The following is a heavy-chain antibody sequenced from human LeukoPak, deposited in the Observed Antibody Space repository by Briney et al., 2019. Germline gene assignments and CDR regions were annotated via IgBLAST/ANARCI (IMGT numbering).Heavy chain of an antibody. V-gene: IGHV3-23*01. J-gene: IGHJ4*02. Sequence: PGGSLRLSCAASGFTVSSNYMSWVRQAPGKGLEWVSAISGSGGSTYYADSVKGRFTISRDNSKNTLYLQMNSLRAEDTAVYYCAKDGSYGSGSFDYWGQGTLVTVSS. CDR2: ISGSGGST. CDR1: GFTVSSNY. D-gene: IGHD3-10*01. CDR3: AKDGSYGSGSFDY.